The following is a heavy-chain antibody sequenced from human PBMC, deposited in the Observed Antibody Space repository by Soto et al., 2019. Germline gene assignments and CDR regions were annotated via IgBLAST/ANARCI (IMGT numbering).Heavy chain of an antibody. J-gene: IGHJ6*02. CDR2: INPSGGST. D-gene: IGHD3-10*01. CDR3: ARDGVGYYYGSGSYRPHYYYYGMDV. Sequence: GASVKVSCKASGYTFTSYYMHWVRQAPGQGLEWMGIINPSGGSTSYAQKFQGRVTMTRDTSTSTVYMELSSLRSEDTAVYYCARDGVGYYYGSGSYRPHYYYYGMDVWGQGTTVTVSS. V-gene: IGHV1-46*01. CDR1: GYTFTSYY.